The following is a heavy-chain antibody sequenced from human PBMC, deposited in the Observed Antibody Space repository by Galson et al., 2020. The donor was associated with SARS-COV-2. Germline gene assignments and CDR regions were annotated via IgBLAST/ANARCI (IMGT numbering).Heavy chain of an antibody. D-gene: IGHD1-26*01. Sequence: GESLKISCAASGFTFSSYAMSWVRQAPGKGLEWVSIISGSGDTTHYADSVKGRFTISRDNARYTLYLQMNSLRAEDTAVYYCAKETRYSGSYSDYWGQGTLVTVSS. CDR3: AKETRYSGSYSDY. J-gene: IGHJ4*02. CDR2: ISGSGDTT. CDR1: GFTFSSYA. V-gene: IGHV3-23*01.